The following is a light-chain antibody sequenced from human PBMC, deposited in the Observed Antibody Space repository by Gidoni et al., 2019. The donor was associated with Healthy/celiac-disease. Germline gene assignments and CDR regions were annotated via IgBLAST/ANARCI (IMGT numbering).Light chain of an antibody. J-gene: IGKJ2*01. CDR3: QQYGSSPEYT. CDR1: QSVSSSY. CDR2: GAS. V-gene: IGKV3-20*01. Sequence: EIVLTQSPVTLSLSPGERATLSCRASQSVSSSYLACYQQKPGQDPRLLIYGASSRATGIPDRFSGSGSGTDFSLTISRLEPEDFAVYYCQQYGSSPEYTFGQGTKLEIK.